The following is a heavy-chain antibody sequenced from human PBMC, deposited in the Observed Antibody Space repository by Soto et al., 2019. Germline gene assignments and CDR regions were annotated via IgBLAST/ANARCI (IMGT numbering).Heavy chain of an antibody. CDR1: GGTFSSYA. V-gene: IGHV1-69*13. CDR2: IIPIFGTA. Sequence: SVKVSCKASGGTFSSYAISWVRQAPGQGLEWMGGIIPIFGTANYAQKFQGRVTITADESTNTAYMELSSLRSEDTAVYYCAREGSIFGVVITPPTVWFDPWGQGTLVTVSS. J-gene: IGHJ5*02. CDR3: AREGSIFGVVITPPTVWFDP. D-gene: IGHD3-3*01.